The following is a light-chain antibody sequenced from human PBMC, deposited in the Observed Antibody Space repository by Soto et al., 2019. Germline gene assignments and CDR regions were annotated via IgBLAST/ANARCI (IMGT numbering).Light chain of an antibody. CDR1: QSVSSSF. CDR2: GAS. V-gene: IGKV3-20*01. J-gene: IGKJ1*01. CDR3: QQYGSSPRT. Sequence: EIVLTQSPGTLSLSPGERATLSCRASQSVSSSFLAWYQQKPGQAPRLLIYGASSRATGIPDRFNGSGSGTDFTLTISRLEPEDFAVYYCQQYGSSPRTFGQGTKVVIK.